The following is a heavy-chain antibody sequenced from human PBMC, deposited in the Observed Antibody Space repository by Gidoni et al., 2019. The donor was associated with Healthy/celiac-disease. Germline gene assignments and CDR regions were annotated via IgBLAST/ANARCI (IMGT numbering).Heavy chain of an antibody. CDR1: GFTFSSYG. V-gene: IGHV3-30*18. Sequence: QVQLVESGGGVVQPGRSLRLSCAASGFTFSSYGMHWVRQAPGKGLEWVAVISYDGSNKYYADSVKGRFTISRDNSKNTLYLQMNSLRAEDTAVYYCAKSVTTFNWFDPWGQGTLVTVSS. J-gene: IGHJ5*02. D-gene: IGHD4-4*01. CDR2: ISYDGSNK. CDR3: AKSVTTFNWFDP.